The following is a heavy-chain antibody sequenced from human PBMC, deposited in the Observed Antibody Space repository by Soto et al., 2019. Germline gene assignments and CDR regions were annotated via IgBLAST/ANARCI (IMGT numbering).Heavy chain of an antibody. Sequence: QVQLVQSGAEVKKPGASVKVSCKASGYTFINYYIHWVRQAPGHGLEWMAIINPTGGSTNYAQKFQGRLTLTMDTSTTTVYMELSSLTSEDTAIYYCVRHLAAGDVWGQGTLVTVSS. CDR1: GYTFINYY. J-gene: IGHJ4*02. D-gene: IGHD2-8*02. CDR2: INPTGGST. CDR3: VRHLAAGDV. V-gene: IGHV1-46*01.